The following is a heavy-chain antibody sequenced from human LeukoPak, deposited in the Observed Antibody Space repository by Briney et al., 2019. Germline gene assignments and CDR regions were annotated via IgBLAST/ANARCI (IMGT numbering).Heavy chain of an antibody. D-gene: IGHD2/OR15-2a*01. CDR2: IYSGGST. V-gene: IGHV3-53*01. Sequence: GGSLRLSCAASGFTVSSNYMSWVRQAPGKGLEWVSVIYSGGSTFYADSVRGRFTISRDNSKNTLYLQMNSLRAEDTALYYCARGGAFSLTFDAFDIWGRGTMVTVSS. J-gene: IGHJ3*02. CDR3: ARGGAFSLTFDAFDI. CDR1: GFTVSSNY.